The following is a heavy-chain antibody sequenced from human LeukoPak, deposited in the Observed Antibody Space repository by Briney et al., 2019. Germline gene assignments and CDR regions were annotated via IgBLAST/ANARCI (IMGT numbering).Heavy chain of an antibody. J-gene: IGHJ3*02. CDR1: GGTFSSYA. CDR3: ARDVQGDAFDI. CDR2: INANTGNP. D-gene: IGHD1-1*01. Sequence: ASVTVSCKASGGTFSSYAISWVRQAPGQGLEWMGWINANTGNPTYAQGFTGRFVFSLDTSVSTAYLQISSLKAEDTAVYYCARDVQGDAFDIWGQGTMVTVSS. V-gene: IGHV7-4-1*02.